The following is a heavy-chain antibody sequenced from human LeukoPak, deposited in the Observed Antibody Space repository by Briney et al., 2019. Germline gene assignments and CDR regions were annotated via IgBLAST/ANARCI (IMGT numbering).Heavy chain of an antibody. CDR3: ARCSGGYYFDY. J-gene: IGHJ4*02. CDR2: ISSVGTTI. D-gene: IGHD2-15*01. Sequence: GGSLRLSCAASGFTFSSYEMSWVRQAPGKGLEWVSYISSVGTTIYYADSVKGRFTISRDNAKNSLYLQMNSLRAEDTAIYYCARCSGGYYFDYWGQGTLDTVSS. V-gene: IGHV3-48*03. CDR1: GFTFSSYE.